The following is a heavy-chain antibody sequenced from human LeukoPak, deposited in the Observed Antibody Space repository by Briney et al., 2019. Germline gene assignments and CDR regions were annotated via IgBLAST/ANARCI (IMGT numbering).Heavy chain of an antibody. D-gene: IGHD3-10*01. J-gene: IGHJ3*02. CDR3: AKGGPERYGSGSYSSAFDI. V-gene: IGHV3-23*01. Sequence: PGGSLRLSCAASGFTFNTYNMNWVRQAPGKGLEWVSAISGSGGSTYYADSVKGRFTISRDNSKNTLYLQMNSLRAEDTAVYYCAKGGPERYGSGSYSSAFDIWGQGTMVTVSS. CDR2: ISGSGGST. CDR1: GFTFNTYN.